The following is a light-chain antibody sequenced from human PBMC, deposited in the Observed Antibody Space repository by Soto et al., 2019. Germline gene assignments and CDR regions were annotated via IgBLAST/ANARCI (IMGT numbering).Light chain of an antibody. CDR3: QQYDVHPKT. CDR1: QSISSW. V-gene: IGKV1-5*03. CDR2: KAS. Sequence: DIQRTQSPSTLSASVGDRVIITCRASQSISSWSAWYQQKPGKAPKLLIYKASSLESGVPSRFSGSGYGTDFNLTITSLQTDDFGTYHCQQYDVHPKTFGQGTKVDIK. J-gene: IGKJ1*01.